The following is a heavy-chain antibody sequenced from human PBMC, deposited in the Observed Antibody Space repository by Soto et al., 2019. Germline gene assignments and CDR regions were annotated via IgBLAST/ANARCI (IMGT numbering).Heavy chain of an antibody. J-gene: IGHJ4*02. V-gene: IGHV3-43*01. D-gene: IGHD2-15*01. CDR3: AKDIGGRDGYNPGGFDY. CDR2: ISWDGGST. CDR1: GFTFDDYT. Sequence: XGSLRLSCSAAGFTFDDYTMHWVRQAPGRGLEWVSLISWDGGSTYYADSVKGRFTISRDNSKNSLYLQMNSLRTEDTALYYCAKDIGGRDGYNPGGFDYWGQGTLVTVSS.